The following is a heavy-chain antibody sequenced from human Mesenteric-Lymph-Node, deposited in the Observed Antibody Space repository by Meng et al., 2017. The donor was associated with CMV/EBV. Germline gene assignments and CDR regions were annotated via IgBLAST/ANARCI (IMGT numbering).Heavy chain of an antibody. V-gene: IGHV3-66*01. D-gene: IGHD6-6*01. CDR2: IYSGGST. J-gene: IGHJ3*02. Sequence: GESLKISCAASGFTVSSNYMSWVRQAPGKGLEWVSVIYSGGSTYYADSVKGRFTISRDSAKNSLYLQMNSLRAEDTAVYYCAREYSSSSGRAFDIWGQGTMVTVSS. CDR1: GFTVSSNY. CDR3: AREYSSSSGRAFDI.